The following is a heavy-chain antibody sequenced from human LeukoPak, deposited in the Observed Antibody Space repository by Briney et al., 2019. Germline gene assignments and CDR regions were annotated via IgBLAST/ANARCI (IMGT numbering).Heavy chain of an antibody. V-gene: IGHV3-43*01. CDR3: AKPKATSSSWYLSYYFDY. J-gene: IGHJ4*02. CDR2: ISWDGGST. D-gene: IGHD6-13*01. Sequence: GGSLRLSCAASGFTFDDYTMHWVRQAPGKGLEWVSLISWDGGSTYYADSVKGRFTISRDNSNNSLYLQMNSLRTEDTALYYCAKPKATSSSWYLSYYFDYWGQGTLVTVSS. CDR1: GFTFDDYT.